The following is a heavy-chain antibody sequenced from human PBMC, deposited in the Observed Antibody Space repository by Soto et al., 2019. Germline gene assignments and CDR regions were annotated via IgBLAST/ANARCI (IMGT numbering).Heavy chain of an antibody. V-gene: IGHV1-69*08. CDR3: ARSRGSYYSNFDS. D-gene: IGHD3-10*01. CDR1: ADTFTGYT. J-gene: IGHJ4*02. CDR2: VNPILGAS. Sequence: QVQLVQSGAEVKKPGSSVKVSCKASADTFTGYTVTWVRQAPGQGLEWVGRVNPILGASNFAQKFQGRVTISADKSTDTAYMVLTGLTSEDTAVYYCARSRGSYYSNFDSWGQGTLVTVSS.